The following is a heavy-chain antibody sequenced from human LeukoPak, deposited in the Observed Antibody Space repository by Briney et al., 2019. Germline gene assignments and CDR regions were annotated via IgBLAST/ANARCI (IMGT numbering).Heavy chain of an antibody. V-gene: IGHV3-23*01. J-gene: IGHJ5*02. D-gene: IGHD2-15*01. CDR2: IRGSGGST. CDR1: GFTFSSYA. Sequence: PGGSLRLSCAASGFTFSSYAMSWARQAPGKGLEWVAAIRGSGGSTYYADSVKGRFTISRDNSKNTLYRQMNSLRAEGTAVYYCAEGRKVVSETNCFDLWGQGTLVTVSS. CDR3: AEGRKVVSETNCFDL.